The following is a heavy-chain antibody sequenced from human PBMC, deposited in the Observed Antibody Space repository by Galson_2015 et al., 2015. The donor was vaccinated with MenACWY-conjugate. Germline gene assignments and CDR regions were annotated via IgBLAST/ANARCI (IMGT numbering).Heavy chain of an antibody. CDR3: ARVHRVATGVDN. CDR1: GDSISYTNW. CDR2: IYHTGHT. D-gene: IGHD5-12*01. V-gene: IGHV4-4*02. Sequence: SETLSLTCAVSGDSISYTNWWTWVRQPPGRDLEWIGEIYHTGHTRYNPSLQSRVIISVDKSKNWFSLKLSSVTAADTAVYYCARVHRVATGVDNWGQGTLVIVSS. J-gene: IGHJ4*02.